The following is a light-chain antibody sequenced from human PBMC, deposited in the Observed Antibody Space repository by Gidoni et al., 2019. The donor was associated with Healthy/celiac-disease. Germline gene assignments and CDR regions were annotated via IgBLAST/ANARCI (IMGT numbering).Light chain of an antibody. CDR1: QSVLYSSNNKNY. V-gene: IGKV4-1*01. J-gene: IGKJ1*01. CDR3: QQYYSTPQT. Sequence: DIVMTQSPDSLAVSLGGRATINCQSSQSVLYSSNNKNYLAWYQQKPGQPPKLLIYWASTRESGVPDRFSGSGSGTDFTLTISSLQAEDVAVYYCQQYYSTPQTFGQGTKVEIK. CDR2: WAS.